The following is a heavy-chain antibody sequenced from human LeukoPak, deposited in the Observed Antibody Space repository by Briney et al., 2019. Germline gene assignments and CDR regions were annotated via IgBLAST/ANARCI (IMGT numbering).Heavy chain of an antibody. CDR3: ARVYSSGWNWFDP. J-gene: IGHJ5*02. CDR1: RFTFRDYS. V-gene: IGHV3-11*01. D-gene: IGHD6-19*01. Sequence: GGSLRLPCAASRFTFRDYSMSWIRQPPGKGLEWISYISSSGTTIYYADSVKGRFTISRDNAKNSLYLEMDSLRAEDTAVYHCARVYSSGWNWFDPWGQGTLVTVSS. CDR2: ISSSGTTI.